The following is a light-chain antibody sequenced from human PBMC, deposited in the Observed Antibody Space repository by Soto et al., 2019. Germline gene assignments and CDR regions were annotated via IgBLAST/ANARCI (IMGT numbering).Light chain of an antibody. CDR3: ATWDDSLSASV. J-gene: IGLJ7*01. V-gene: IGLV1-47*01. Sequence: QAVVTQPPSATGTPGQTVTISCFGSSSNIGSNYVYWYQQLSGTAPKLLVYRNNQRPAGVPDRFSGSKADTSASLAISGLRSGDEADYFCATWDDSLSASVFGGGTQLTVL. CDR2: RNN. CDR1: SSNIGSNY.